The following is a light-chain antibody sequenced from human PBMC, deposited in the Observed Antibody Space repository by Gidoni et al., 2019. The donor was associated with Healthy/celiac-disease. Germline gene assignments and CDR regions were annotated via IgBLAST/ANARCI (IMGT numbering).Light chain of an antibody. V-gene: IGKV2-30*01. CDR1: QSLVYSDGNTY. CDR3: MQGTHWPPMYT. CDR2: KVS. Sequence: DVVMTQSPLSLPVTLGQPASISCRSSQSLVYSDGNTYLNWFQQRPGQSPRRLIYKVSNRDSGVPDRCSGSGSGTDVTLKISRVEAEDVGVDYCMQGTHWPPMYTFGQGTKLEIK. J-gene: IGKJ2*01.